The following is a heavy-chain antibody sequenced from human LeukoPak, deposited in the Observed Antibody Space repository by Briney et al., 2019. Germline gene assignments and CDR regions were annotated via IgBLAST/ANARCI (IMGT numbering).Heavy chain of an antibody. V-gene: IGHV3-48*03. Sequence: PGGSLRLSCAASGFTFSSYEMSWVRQAPGKGLEWVSYISSSGNTIYDAGSVKGRFTISRDNAKNSLYLQMNSLRAEDTAVYYCARAFIGSGWYYFDYWGQGTLVTVSS. D-gene: IGHD6-19*01. CDR3: ARAFIGSGWYYFDY. CDR2: ISSSGNTI. J-gene: IGHJ4*02. CDR1: GFTFSSYE.